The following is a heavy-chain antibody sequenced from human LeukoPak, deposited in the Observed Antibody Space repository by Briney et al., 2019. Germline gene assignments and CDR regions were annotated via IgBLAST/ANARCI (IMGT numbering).Heavy chain of an antibody. D-gene: IGHD5-12*01. CDR1: GGSISSGVSY. CDR3: ARDYRFDSGYDLLDAFDV. J-gene: IGHJ3*01. CDR2: IYYSGSS. Sequence: SQTLSLTCTVSGGSISSGVSYWSWIRQHPGKGLESIAYIYYSGSSSYNPSLKSRVTISVDTSKNQFSLKLSSVTAADTAVYYCARDYRFDSGYDLLDAFDVWGQGTMVTVSS. V-gene: IGHV4-31*03.